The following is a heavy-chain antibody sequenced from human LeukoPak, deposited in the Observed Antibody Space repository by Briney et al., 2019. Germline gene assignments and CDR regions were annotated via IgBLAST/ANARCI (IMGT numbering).Heavy chain of an antibody. J-gene: IGHJ3*02. CDR2: ISGGGSST. CDR3: ARGLPWDAFPI. CDR1: GFTFSSYA. V-gene: IGHV3-23*01. Sequence: PGGSLRLSCAASGFTFSSYAMSWVRQAPGKGLEWVSTISGGGSSTYYADSVKGRFTISRDNSKNTLYLQMNSLRAEDTAVYYCARGLPWDAFPIWGQGTMVTVSS.